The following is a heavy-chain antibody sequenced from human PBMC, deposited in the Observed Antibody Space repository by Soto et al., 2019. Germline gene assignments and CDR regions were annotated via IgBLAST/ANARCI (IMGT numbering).Heavy chain of an antibody. V-gene: IGHV3-49*05. D-gene: IGHD3-22*01. J-gene: IGHJ6*02. Sequence: KSGGSLRLSCAASGFTFSSYAMSWFRQAPGKGLEWVGFIRSKAYGGTTEYAASVKGRFTISRDDSKSIAYLQMNSLKTEDTAVYYCTSYYDSSGYYNLHYYYGMDVWGQGTTVTVSS. CDR3: TSYYDSSGYYNLHYYYGMDV. CDR2: IRSKAYGGTT. CDR1: GFTFSSYA.